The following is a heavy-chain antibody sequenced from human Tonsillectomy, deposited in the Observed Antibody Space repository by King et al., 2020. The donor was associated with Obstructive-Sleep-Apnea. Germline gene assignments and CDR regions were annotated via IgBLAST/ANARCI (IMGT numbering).Heavy chain of an antibody. CDR2: IYYSGST. CDR3: ARLPEDSEGGRAFDI. Sequence: VQLQESGPGLVKPSETLSLTCTVSGGSISSYYWSWIRQPPGKGLEWIGYIYYSGSTNYNPSLKSRVTISVDTSKNQFSLKLSSVTAADTAVYYCARLPEDSEGGRAFDIWGQGTMVTVSS. J-gene: IGHJ3*02. V-gene: IGHV4-59*01. CDR1: GGSISSYY. D-gene: IGHD1-14*01.